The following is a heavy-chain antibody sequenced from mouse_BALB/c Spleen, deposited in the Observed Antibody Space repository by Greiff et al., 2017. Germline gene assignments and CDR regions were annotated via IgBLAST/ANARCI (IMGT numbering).Heavy chain of an antibody. Sequence: EVKLVESGGGLVQPGGSRKLSCAASGFTFSSFGMHWVRQAPEKGLEWVAYISSGSSTIYYADTVKGRFTISRDNPKNTLFLQMTSLRSEDTAMYYCARSGYFDYWGQGTTLTVSS. V-gene: IGHV5-17*02. CDR2: ISSGSSTI. CDR1: GFTFSSFG. D-gene: IGHD3-1*01. CDR3: ARSGYFDY. J-gene: IGHJ2*01.